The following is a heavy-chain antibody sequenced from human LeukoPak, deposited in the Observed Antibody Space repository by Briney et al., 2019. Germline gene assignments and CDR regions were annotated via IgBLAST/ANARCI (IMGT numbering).Heavy chain of an antibody. V-gene: IGHV1-3*01. J-gene: IGHJ5*02. Sequence: ASVKVSCKASGYTFTSYAMHWVRQAPGQRLEWMGWINAGNGNTKYSQKFQGRVTITRDTSASTAYMELSSLRSEDTAVYYCARDSPVSGDWFDPWGQGTLVTVSS. CDR2: INAGNGNT. CDR1: GYTFTSYA. D-gene: IGHD4-17*01. CDR3: ARDSPVSGDWFDP.